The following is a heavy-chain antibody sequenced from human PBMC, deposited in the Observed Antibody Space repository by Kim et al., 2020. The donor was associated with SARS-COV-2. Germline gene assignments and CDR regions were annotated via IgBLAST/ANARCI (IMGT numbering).Heavy chain of an antibody. CDR2: INHGGST. J-gene: IGHJ5*02. V-gene: IGHV4-34*01. D-gene: IGHD6-13*01. Sequence: SETLSLTCAVYGGSFSGYYWSWIRQPPGKGLEWIGEINHGGSTNYNPSLKSRVTISVDTSKNQFSLKLSSVTAADTAVYYCARGQYSSSWYGVRGWFDPWGQGTLVTVSS. CDR1: GGSFSGYY. CDR3: ARGQYSSSWYGVRGWFDP.